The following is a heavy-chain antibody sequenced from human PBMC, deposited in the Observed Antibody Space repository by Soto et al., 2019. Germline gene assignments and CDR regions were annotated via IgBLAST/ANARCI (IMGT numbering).Heavy chain of an antibody. CDR3: ASDGYSGYDSTS. CDR2: IYYSGST. D-gene: IGHD5-12*01. J-gene: IGHJ5*02. V-gene: IGHV4-31*03. Sequence: SETLSLTCTVSGGSISSGGYYWSWIRQHPGKGLEWIGYIYYSGSTYYNPSLKSRVTISVDTSKNQFSLKLSSVTAADTAVYYCASDGYSGYDSTSWGQGTLVTVSS. CDR1: GGSISSGGYY.